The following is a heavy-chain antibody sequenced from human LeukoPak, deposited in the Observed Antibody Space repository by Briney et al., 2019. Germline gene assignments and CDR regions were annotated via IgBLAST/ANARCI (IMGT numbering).Heavy chain of an antibody. J-gene: IGHJ2*01. CDR3: AREERHFGYCSGGSCRKTNWYFDL. CDR1: GYTFTDYY. CDR2: INPNSGGT. V-gene: IGHV1-2*02. Sequence: ASVKVSCKASGYTFTDYYMHWVRQAPGQGLEWMGWINPNSGGTNFAQKFQGRVAMTRDTSISTAYLELGSLRSDDTAVYFCAREERHFGYCSGGSCRKTNWYFDLWGRGTLVTVSS. D-gene: IGHD2-15*01.